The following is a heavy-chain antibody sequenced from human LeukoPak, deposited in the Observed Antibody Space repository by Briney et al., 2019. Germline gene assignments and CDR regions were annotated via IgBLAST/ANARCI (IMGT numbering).Heavy chain of an antibody. CDR3: ARVTNWAQDY. CDR1: GFTFSSYA. V-gene: IGHV3-23*01. Sequence: GWSLTLSCPASGFTFSSYAMSGVRQAPGKGLEWVSAISGWGGSKYYADSVKGRFTISRDNAKISLYLQINSLRVEDTAVYYCARVTNWAQDYWGQGILVSVSS. J-gene: IGHJ4*02. CDR2: ISGWGGSK. D-gene: IGHD7-27*01.